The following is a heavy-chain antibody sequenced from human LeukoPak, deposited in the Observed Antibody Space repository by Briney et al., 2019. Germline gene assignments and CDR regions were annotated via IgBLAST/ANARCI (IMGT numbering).Heavy chain of an antibody. CDR2: INPNSGGT. V-gene: IGHV1-2*02. CDR1: GYTFIGYY. J-gene: IGHJ4*02. Sequence: ASVKVSCKASGYTFIGYYMHWVRQAPGQGLEWMGWINPNSGGTNYAQKFQGRVTMTRDTSISTAYMELSRLRSDDTAVYYCARSHSSGWKYYFDYWGQGTLVTVSS. D-gene: IGHD6-19*01. CDR3: ARSHSSGWKYYFDY.